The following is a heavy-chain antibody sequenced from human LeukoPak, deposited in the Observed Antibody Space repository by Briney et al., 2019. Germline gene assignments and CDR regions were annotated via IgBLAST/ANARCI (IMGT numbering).Heavy chain of an antibody. CDR3: ARSGSYYSGGTDY. V-gene: IGHV3-30*03. CDR2: ISYDGSNK. D-gene: IGHD1-26*01. CDR1: GFTFSSYG. Sequence: GRSLRLSCAASGFTFSSYGMHWVRQAPGKGLEWVAVISYDGSNKYYADSVKGRFTISRDNSKNTLYLQMNSLRAEDTAVYYCARSGSYYSGGTDYWGQGTLVTVSS. J-gene: IGHJ4*02.